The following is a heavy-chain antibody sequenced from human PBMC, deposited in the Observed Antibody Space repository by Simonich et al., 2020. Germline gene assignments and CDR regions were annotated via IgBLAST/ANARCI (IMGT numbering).Heavy chain of an antibody. CDR2: IDYSGST. V-gene: IGHV4-59*08. CDR1: GGSISSYY. J-gene: IGHJ4*02. Sequence: QVQLQESGPGLVKPSETLSLTCTVSGGSISSYYWSWIRQPPGKGLEWIGYIDYSGSTNYNPSLKSRVTISVDTSKTQFSLKLSSVTAADTAVYYCARHDRWLQFYFDYWGQGTLVTVSS. CDR3: ARHDRWLQFYFDY. D-gene: IGHD5-12*01.